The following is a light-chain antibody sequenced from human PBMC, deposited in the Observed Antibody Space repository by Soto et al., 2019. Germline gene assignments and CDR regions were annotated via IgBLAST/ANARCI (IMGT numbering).Light chain of an antibody. J-gene: IGLJ7*01. CDR1: KLGDKY. CDR3: QAWDSSTPGI. Sequence: SYELTQPPSVSVSPGQTASITCSGDKLGDKYTCWYQQKPGQSPVLVLYQDSKRPSGIPERFSGSNSGNTATLTISGTQAMDEADYYCQAWDSSTPGIFGGGTQLTVL. V-gene: IGLV3-1*01. CDR2: QDS.